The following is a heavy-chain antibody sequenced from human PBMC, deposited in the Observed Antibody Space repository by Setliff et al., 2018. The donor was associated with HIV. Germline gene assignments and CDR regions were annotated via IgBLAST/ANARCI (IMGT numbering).Heavy chain of an antibody. D-gene: IGHD3-22*01. CDR3: ARGRRRLNYYDSSGYYPGLFY. J-gene: IGHJ4*02. CDR2: INHSGST. Sequence: SETLSLTCAVYGGSFSGYYWSWIRQPPGKGLEWIGEINHSGSTNYNPSLKSRVTISVGTSKNQFSLKLSSVTAADTAVYYCARGRRRLNYYDSSGYYPGLFYWGQGTLVTVSS. CDR1: GGSFSGYY. V-gene: IGHV4-34*01.